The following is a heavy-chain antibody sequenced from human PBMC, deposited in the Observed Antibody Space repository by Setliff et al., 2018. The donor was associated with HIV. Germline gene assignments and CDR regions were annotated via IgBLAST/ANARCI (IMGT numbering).Heavy chain of an antibody. CDR2: VSYSGTT. CDR1: GGSSIGHSFA. CDR3: ASSPAWRSDYGLHTFDY. D-gene: IGHD4-17*01. J-gene: IGHJ4*02. V-gene: IGHV4-39*07. Sequence: PSETLSLTCTVSGGSSIGHSFASTWIRQSPGKGLEWIGDVSYSGTTMYNNYNPSLESRVTISEDTSRHQFSLNLNSVTAADTAVYYCASSPAWRSDYGLHTFDYWGQGTLVTVSS.